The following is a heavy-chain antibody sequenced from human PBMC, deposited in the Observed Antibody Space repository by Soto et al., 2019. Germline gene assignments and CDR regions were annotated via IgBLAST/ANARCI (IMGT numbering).Heavy chain of an antibody. V-gene: IGHV3-33*01. J-gene: IGHJ4*02. CDR1: GFTFSSYG. D-gene: IGHD2-21*02. CDR3: ARDLRRLATAGRELDC. CDR2: VWYDGSHQ. Sequence: QVQVLESGGGVVQPGRSLRLSCAASGFTFSSYGMHWVRQAPGKGLEWVALVWYDGSHQYYTDSVKGRFTISRDNSKNTPYLQMNSLRAEDTAVYYCARDLRRLATAGRELDCWGQGTLVTVSS.